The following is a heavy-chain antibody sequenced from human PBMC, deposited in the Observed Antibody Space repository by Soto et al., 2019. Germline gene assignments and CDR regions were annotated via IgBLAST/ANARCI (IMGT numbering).Heavy chain of an antibody. Sequence: ASVKVSCKASGYTFTSYDINWVRQATGQGLEWMGWMNPNSGNTGYAQKFQGRVTMTRNTSISTAYMELSSLRSEDTAVYYCERGLGNSVAGHAFEIWGQGTMVTVSS. CDR3: ERGLGNSVAGHAFEI. J-gene: IGHJ3*02. CDR1: GYTFTSYD. D-gene: IGHD6-19*01. CDR2: MNPNSGNT. V-gene: IGHV1-8*01.